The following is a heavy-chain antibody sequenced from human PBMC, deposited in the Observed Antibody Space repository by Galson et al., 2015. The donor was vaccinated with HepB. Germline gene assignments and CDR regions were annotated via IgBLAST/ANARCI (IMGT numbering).Heavy chain of an antibody. Sequence: SLRLSCAASGLTFSNAWMNWVRQAPGKGLEWVGRIKSKTDGGTTDYAAPVKGRFTISRDDSKNTLYLQMNSLKTEDTAVYYCTTGVVVVPGYYYYYYMDVWGKGTTVTVSS. J-gene: IGHJ6*03. CDR3: TTGVVVVPGYYYYYYMDV. D-gene: IGHD2-2*01. V-gene: IGHV3-15*07. CDR2: IKSKTDGGTT. CDR1: GLTFSNAW.